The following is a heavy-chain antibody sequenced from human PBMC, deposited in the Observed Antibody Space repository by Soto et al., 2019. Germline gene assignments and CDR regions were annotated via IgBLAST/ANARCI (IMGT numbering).Heavy chain of an antibody. CDR2: ISSSGSTI. J-gene: IGHJ3*02. Sequence: GGSLRLSCAASGFTFSSYEMNWVRQAPGKGLEWVSYISSSGSTIYYADSVKGRFTISRENAKNSMYLQMNSLRAEDMAGYDFASRNPTHAISGQGIIVT. CDR1: GFTFSSYE. V-gene: IGHV3-48*03. CDR3: ASRNPTHAI.